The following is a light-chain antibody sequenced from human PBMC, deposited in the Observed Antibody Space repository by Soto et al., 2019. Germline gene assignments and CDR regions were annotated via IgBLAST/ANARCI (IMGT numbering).Light chain of an antibody. CDR1: QGISNY. V-gene: IGKV1-27*01. Sequence: DIQMTQSPSSLSASVGDTVTITCRASQGISNYLAWYQQKPGQVPNLLIYAASTLQSGVPSRFSGSGSGTDFTLTISSLRPEDVATYYCQKYNNAPRTFGQGTMMEI. J-gene: IGKJ1*01. CDR2: AAS. CDR3: QKYNNAPRT.